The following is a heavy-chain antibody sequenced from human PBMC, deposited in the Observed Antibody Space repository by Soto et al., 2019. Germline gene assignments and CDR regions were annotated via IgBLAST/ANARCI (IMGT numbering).Heavy chain of an antibody. CDR2: INPNSGGT. J-gene: IGHJ4*02. CDR1: GYTFTGYY. CDR3: ARDIVAVTTMTRGFDY. Sequence: ASMKVSCKASGYTFTGYYMHWVRQAPGQGLEWMGWINPNSGGTNYAQKFQGRVTMTRDTSISTAYMELSRLRSDDTAVYYCARDIVAVTTMTRGFDYWGQGXLVTVYS. V-gene: IGHV1-2*02. D-gene: IGHD2-21*02.